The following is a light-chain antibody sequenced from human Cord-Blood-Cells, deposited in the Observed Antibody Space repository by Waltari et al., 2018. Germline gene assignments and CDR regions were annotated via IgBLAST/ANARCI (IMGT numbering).Light chain of an antibody. CDR2: WAA. V-gene: IGKV4-1*01. CDR3: QQYYSTPRYT. Sequence: DIVMTQSPDSLAVSLGERDTIHCKSSQSVLYSSNNKDYLAWYQQRPGQPPKLLIYWAATREAGVPDRCSGSSSGTDFTLSISSLQAADGAVYYCQQYYSTPRYTFGQGTKLEIK. J-gene: IGKJ2*01. CDR1: QSVLYSSNNKDY.